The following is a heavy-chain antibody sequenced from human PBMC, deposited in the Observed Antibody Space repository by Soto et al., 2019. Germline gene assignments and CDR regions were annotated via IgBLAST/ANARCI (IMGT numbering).Heavy chain of an antibody. CDR1: GFKYTDFA. D-gene: IGHD3-22*01. CDR3: ARRAWDSYYAIDV. J-gene: IGHJ6*02. Sequence: GGSLRLSFAASGFKYTDFALHWVRQAPGKGLEWVAIISYDGSDKYYADSVKGRFVISRDNPKNTLYLEMNSLRPEDTAVYFCARRAWDSYYAIDVWGQGTTVTVSS. CDR2: ISYDGSDK. V-gene: IGHV3-30*09.